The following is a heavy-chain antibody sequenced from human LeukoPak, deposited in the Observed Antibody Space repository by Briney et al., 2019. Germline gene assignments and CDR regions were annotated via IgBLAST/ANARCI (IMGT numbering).Heavy chain of an antibody. D-gene: IGHD3-9*01. V-gene: IGHV3-23*01. CDR1: VTFSSYG. CDR3: ARGEYDLLTGVYDTYGIDV. CDR2: ISGSGGST. Sequence: GGSLRLSCAASVTFSSYGMSWVRQAPGRGLEWVSAISGSGGSTYYADSVKGRFTISRDNSKNTLYLQMNSLRPEDTAVYYCARGEYDLLTGVYDTYGIDVWGQGTTVTVSS. J-gene: IGHJ6*02.